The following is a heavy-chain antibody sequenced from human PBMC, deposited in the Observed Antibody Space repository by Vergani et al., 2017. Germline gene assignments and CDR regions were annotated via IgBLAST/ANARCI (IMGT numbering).Heavy chain of an antibody. CDR2: ISYDGSNK. V-gene: IGHV3-30-3*01. CDR1: GFTFSSYA. Sequence: QVQLVESGGGVVQPGRSLRLSCAASGFTFSSYAMHWVRQAPGKGLEWVAVISYDGSNKYYADSVKGRFTISRDNSKNTLYLQMNSLRAEDTAVYYCAREPGGYCSSTSCYYDYYMDVWGKGTTVTVSS. CDR3: AREPGGYCSSTSCYYDYYMDV. D-gene: IGHD2-2*01. J-gene: IGHJ6*03.